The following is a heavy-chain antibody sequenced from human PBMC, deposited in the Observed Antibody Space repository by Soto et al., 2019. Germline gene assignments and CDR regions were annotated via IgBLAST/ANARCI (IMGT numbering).Heavy chain of an antibody. D-gene: IGHD3-10*01. CDR2: INPNGGGT. V-gene: IGHV1-2*02. CDR3: ARAVHTMIQGVRFRVDQ. J-gene: IGHJ4*02. Sequence: ASVKVSCKASGSTFTAYYIHWVRQAPGQGLEWMGWINPNGGGTKYAQKFQGRVTMTRDTSINTAYMELTRLTSDDTAVYYCARAVHTMIQGVRFRVDQWGQGTLVTVS. CDR1: GSTFTAYY.